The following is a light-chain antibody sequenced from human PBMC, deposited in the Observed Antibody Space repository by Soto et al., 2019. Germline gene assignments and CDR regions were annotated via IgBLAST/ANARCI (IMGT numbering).Light chain of an antibody. J-gene: IGKJ4*01. CDR1: QSVSSY. CDR3: QQDYACPLMT. V-gene: IGKV3-11*01. CDR2: DAS. Sequence: IGLTQSASTLSLYPGERATLSCRASQSVSSYLAWYQQKPGQAPRLLIYDASNRATGIPARFSGSGSGTDFTLTISSLEPEDFAVHYCQQDYACPLMTFAGGTKVDIK.